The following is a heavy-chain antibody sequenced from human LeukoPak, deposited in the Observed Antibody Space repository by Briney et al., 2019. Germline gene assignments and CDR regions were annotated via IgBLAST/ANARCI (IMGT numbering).Heavy chain of an antibody. J-gene: IGHJ3*02. Sequence: SETLSLTCAVSGYSISSGYYWGWIRQPPGKGLEWIGSIYHSGSTYYNPSLKSRVTISVDTSKNQFSLKLSSVTAADTAVFYCARHDYAYDAFGIWGQGTMVTVSS. CDR2: IYHSGST. CDR3: ARHDYAYDAFGI. V-gene: IGHV4-38-2*01. CDR1: GYSISSGYY. D-gene: IGHD4-17*01.